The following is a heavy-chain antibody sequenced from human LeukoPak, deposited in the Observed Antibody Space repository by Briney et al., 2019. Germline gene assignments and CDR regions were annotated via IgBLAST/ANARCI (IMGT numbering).Heavy chain of an antibody. V-gene: IGHV1-69*05. J-gene: IGHJ4*02. D-gene: IGHD3-22*01. CDR3: ARTYYYDSSGYYSFYFDY. Sequence: SVKVSCKASGGTFSSYAISWVRQAPGHGLEWMGRIIPIFGTANYAQKFQGRVTITTDESTSTAYMELSSLRSEDTAVYYCARTYYYDSSGYYSFYFDYWGQGTLVTVSS. CDR2: IIPIFGTA. CDR1: GGTFSSYA.